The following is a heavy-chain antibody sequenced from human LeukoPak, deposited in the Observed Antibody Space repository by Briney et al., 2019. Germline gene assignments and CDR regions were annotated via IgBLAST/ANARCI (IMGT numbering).Heavy chain of an antibody. D-gene: IGHD3-16*02. CDR1: GFTFSSYA. CDR3: ATSETLRLGELSPMDY. J-gene: IGHJ4*02. V-gene: IGHV3-30*04. CDR2: ISYDGSNK. Sequence: GGSLRLSCAASGFTFSSYAMHWVRQAPGKGLEWVAVISYDGSNKYYAESVKGRFTISRDNSKNTLYVQMNSLRVDDTAVYYCATSETLRLGELSPMDYWGQGTQVTVSS.